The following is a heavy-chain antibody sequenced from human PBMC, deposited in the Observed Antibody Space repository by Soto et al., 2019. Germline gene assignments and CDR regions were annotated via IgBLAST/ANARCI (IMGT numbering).Heavy chain of an antibody. CDR1: GFTFDDYA. J-gene: IGHJ4*02. CDR2: ISWNSGSI. CDR3: AKDPASGFASIDY. D-gene: IGHD3-10*01. V-gene: IGHV3-9*01. Sequence: EVQLVESGGGLVQPGRSLRLSCAASGFTFDDYAMHWVRQAPGKGLEWVSGISWNSGSIGYADSVKGRFTISRDNAKNSLYLQMNSLRAEDTALYYCAKDPASGFASIDYWGQGTLVTVSS.